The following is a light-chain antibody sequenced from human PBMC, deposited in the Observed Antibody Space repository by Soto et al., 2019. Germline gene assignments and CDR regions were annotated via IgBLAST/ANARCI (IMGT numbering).Light chain of an antibody. CDR1: RNDIGTYNL. V-gene: IGLV2-14*02. Sequence: QSALTQPASVSESPGQSISISCGGGRNDIGTYNLVSWYQQHPGKAPKLIIYEVSNRPSGVSNRFSGSKSGNTASLTISGLQAEDEADYYCSSYTTSSTRVFGTGTKLTVL. CDR3: SSYTTSSTRV. CDR2: EVS. J-gene: IGLJ1*01.